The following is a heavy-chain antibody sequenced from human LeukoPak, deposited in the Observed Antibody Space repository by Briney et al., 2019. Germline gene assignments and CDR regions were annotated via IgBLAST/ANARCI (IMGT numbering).Heavy chain of an antibody. CDR2: IYTSGST. CDR1: GGSISSYY. J-gene: IGHJ5*02. CDR3: ARHPGIAVARGNWFDP. V-gene: IGHV4-4*07. Sequence: SETLSLTCTVSGGSISSYYWSWIRQPAGKGLEWIGRIYTSGSTNYNPSLKSRVTMSVDTSKNQFSLKLSSVTAADTAVYYCARHPGIAVARGNWFDPWGQGTLVTVSS. D-gene: IGHD6-19*01.